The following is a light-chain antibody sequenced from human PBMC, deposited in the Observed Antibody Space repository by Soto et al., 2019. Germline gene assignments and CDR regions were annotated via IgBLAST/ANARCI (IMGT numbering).Light chain of an antibody. J-gene: IGKJ5*01. V-gene: IGKV3-11*01. CDR2: DAS. CDR1: QSVRTS. Sequence: QSPATLSLSPGERATLSCRASQSVRTSLAWYQHKPGQAPRLVIYDASLRANGVPARFGGSGSGTDFTLTINSLEPEDFAVYYCQQRNVWPPITFGQGTRLEIK. CDR3: QQRNVWPPIT.